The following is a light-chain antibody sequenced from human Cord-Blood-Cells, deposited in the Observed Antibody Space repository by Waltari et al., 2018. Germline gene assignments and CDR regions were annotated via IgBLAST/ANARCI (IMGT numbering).Light chain of an antibody. J-gene: IGKJ1*01. CDR3: QQSYSTPRT. CDR2: AAS. Sequence: DIQMTQSTSTVSASVGDRVTITCRASQSISSYLNWYPQKPGKAPKLLIYAASSLQSGVPSRFSGSGSGTDFTLTISSLQPEDFATYYCQQSYSTPRTFGQGTKVEIK. V-gene: IGKV1-39*01. CDR1: QSISSY.